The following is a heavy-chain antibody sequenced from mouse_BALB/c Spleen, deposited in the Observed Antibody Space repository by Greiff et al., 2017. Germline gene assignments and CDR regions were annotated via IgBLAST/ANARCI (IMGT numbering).Heavy chain of an antibody. J-gene: IGHJ2*01. Sequence: QVQLKQSGAELVRPGTSVKISCKASGYTFTNYWIGWVKQRPGHGLEWIGDIYPGGGYTNYNEKFKGKATLTADTSSSTAYMQLSSLTSEDSAVYFCARSGGNYNCDYWGQGTTLTVSS. V-gene: IGHV1-63*02. CDR2: IYPGGGYT. CDR1: GYTFTNYW. D-gene: IGHD2-1*01. CDR3: ARSGGNYNCDY.